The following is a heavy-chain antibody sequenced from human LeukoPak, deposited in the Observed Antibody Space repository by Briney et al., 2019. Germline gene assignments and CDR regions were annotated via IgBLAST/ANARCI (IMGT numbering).Heavy chain of an antibody. D-gene: IGHD5-12*01. Sequence: SETLSLTCTVSGASTSSSFWSWIRQPPGKGLEGIGYINYRGETSQNPSLESRVSMSVDRSKHQTSLQLTSVTAADTAVYYCARMIVATIRIGVYFYDGMDVWGQGTTVTVSS. CDR1: GASTSSSF. J-gene: IGHJ6*02. V-gene: IGHV4-59*08. CDR2: INYRGET. CDR3: ARMIVATIRIGVYFYDGMDV.